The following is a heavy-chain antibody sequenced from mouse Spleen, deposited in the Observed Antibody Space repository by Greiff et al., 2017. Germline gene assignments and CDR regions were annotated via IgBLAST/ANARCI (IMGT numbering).Heavy chain of an antibody. J-gene: IGHJ2*01. D-gene: IGHD2-4*01. CDR1: GFTFSDYG. V-gene: IGHV5-17*01. Sequence: EVNVVESGGGLVKPGGSLKLSCAASGFTFSDYGMHWVRQAPEKGLEWVAYISSGSSTIYYADTVKGRFTISRDNAKNTLFLQMTSLRSEDTAMYYCARDDYDGVYYFDYWGQGTTLTVSS. CDR3: ARDDYDGVYYFDY. CDR2: ISSGSSTI.